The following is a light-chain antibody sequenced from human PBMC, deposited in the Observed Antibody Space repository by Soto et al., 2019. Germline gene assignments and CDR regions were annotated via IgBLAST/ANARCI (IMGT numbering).Light chain of an antibody. V-gene: IGLV2-8*01. CDR1: SSDVGDYAY. CDR3: SSFSGSNNFGV. CDR2: EVT. Sequence: QSALIQPPSASVSPGQSVTISCMGTSSDVGDYAYVSWYQQHPGKAPKLIIYEVTKRPSGVPDRFSGSKSGNTASLTVSGLQDEDEADYYFSSFSGSNNFGVFGTGTQVTVL. J-gene: IGLJ1*01.